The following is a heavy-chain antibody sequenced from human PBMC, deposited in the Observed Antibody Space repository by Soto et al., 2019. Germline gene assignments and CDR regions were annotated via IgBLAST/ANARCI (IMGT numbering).Heavy chain of an antibody. CDR3: ARDINTVRYYDSSGYLNWFDP. J-gene: IGHJ5*02. D-gene: IGHD3-22*01. Sequence: ASVKVSCKASGYTFINYYMHWVRQATGQGLEWMGIINPSGVGTSYAQKFQGRVTMTSDTSTSTVYMELSSLRSEDTAVYYCARDINTVRYYDSSGYLNWFDPWGQGTLVTVSS. CDR2: INPSGVGT. CDR1: GYTFINYY. V-gene: IGHV1-46*03.